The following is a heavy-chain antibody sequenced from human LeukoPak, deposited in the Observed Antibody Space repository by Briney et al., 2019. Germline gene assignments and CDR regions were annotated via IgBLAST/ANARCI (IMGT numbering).Heavy chain of an antibody. CDR3: ARDLPHSSTWESIDY. CDR1: GYTFTSYG. Sequence: ASVKVSCKASGYTFTSYGIIWVRQAPGQGLEWMGWISAYNGNTNYAQKFQGRVTMTTDTSTSTAYMELRSLRSDDTALYYCARDLPHSSTWESIDYWGQGTLVTVSS. V-gene: IGHV1-18*01. CDR2: ISAYNGNT. D-gene: IGHD6-13*01. J-gene: IGHJ4*02.